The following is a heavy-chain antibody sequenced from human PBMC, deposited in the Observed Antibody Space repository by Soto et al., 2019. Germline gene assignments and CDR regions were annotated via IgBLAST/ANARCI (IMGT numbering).Heavy chain of an antibody. J-gene: IGHJ4*02. Sequence: QVQLVESGGGVVQPGRSLRLSCAASGFTFSSYGMHWVRQAPGKGLEWVAVISYDGSNKYYADSVKGRFTISRDNSKNTLDLQMNSLRAEDTAVYYGAKDYGGTTFDYWGQGTLVTVSS. CDR2: ISYDGSNK. V-gene: IGHV3-30*18. CDR1: GFTFSSYG. D-gene: IGHD4-17*01. CDR3: AKDYGGTTFDY.